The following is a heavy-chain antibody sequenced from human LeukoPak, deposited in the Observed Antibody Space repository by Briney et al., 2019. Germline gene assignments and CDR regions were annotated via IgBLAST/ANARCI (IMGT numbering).Heavy chain of an antibody. CDR2: IDSSGGYM. V-gene: IGHV3-21*06. CDR1: GFTFSSYG. CDR3: LRGDRRDY. J-gene: IGHJ4*02. Sequence: PGGSLRLSCAASGFTFSSYGMHWVRQAPGKGLEWVSSIDSSGGYMFYADSVKGRLIISRDNAKDSLYLQMNSLRVEDTAVYYCLRGDRRDYWGQGTLVTVSS.